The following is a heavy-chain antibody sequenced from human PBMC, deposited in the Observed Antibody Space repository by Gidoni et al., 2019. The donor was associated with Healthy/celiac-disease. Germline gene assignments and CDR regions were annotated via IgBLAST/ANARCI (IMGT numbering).Heavy chain of an antibody. J-gene: IGHJ4*02. CDR3: ARDEDGCSSTSCYLPKPFDY. D-gene: IGHD2-2*01. CDR1: GFTFSSYG. CDR2: IWYDGSNK. V-gene: IGHV3-33*01. Sequence: QVPLEESGGGVVQPRRSLRLSCAASGFTFSSYGLHWVRQAPGKGLEWVAVIWYDGSNKYYADSVKGRFTISRDNSKNTLYLQMNSLRAEDTAVYYCARDEDGCSSTSCYLPKPFDYWGQGTLVTVSS.